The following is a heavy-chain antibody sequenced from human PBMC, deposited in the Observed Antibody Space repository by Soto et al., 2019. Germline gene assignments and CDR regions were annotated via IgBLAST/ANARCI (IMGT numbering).Heavy chain of an antibody. D-gene: IGHD6-6*01. V-gene: IGHV1-69*13. J-gene: IGHJ4*02. Sequence: GASVKVSCKASGGTFSSYAISWVRQAPGQGLEWMGGIIPIFGTANYAQKFQGRVTITADESTSTAYMELSSLRSEDTAVYYCARVTSSSTWAGVDYWGQGTLVTVSS. CDR1: GGTFSSYA. CDR2: IIPIFGTA. CDR3: ARVTSSSTWAGVDY.